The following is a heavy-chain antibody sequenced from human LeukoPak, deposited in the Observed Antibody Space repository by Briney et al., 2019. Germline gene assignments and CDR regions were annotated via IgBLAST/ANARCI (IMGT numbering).Heavy chain of an antibody. CDR2: TYGSGSA. CDR1: GGSISDYY. J-gene: IGHJ3*02. D-gene: IGHD2/OR15-2a*01. Sequence: PSETLSLTCTVSGGSISDYYWSWIRQPPGKGLEWIGYTYGSGSANYNLPLKSRVTISVDTSKNQVSLTVNSVTTADTAVYYCARVLSRMGVDDGFDIWGQGTMVIVSS. CDR3: ARVLSRMGVDDGFDI. V-gene: IGHV4-59*01.